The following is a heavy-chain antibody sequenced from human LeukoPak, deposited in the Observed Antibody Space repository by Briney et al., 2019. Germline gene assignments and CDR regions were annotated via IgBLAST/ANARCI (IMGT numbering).Heavy chain of an antibody. CDR3: ARLVAMVNNWFDP. Sequence: GESLKISCKGSGYSFTSYWIGWVRQMPGKGLEWTGIIYPGDSDTRYSPSFQGQVTISADKSISTAYLQWSSLKASDTATYYCARLVAMVNNWFDPWGQGTLVTVSS. D-gene: IGHD5-18*01. CDR1: GYSFTSYW. J-gene: IGHJ5*02. CDR2: IYPGDSDT. V-gene: IGHV5-51*01.